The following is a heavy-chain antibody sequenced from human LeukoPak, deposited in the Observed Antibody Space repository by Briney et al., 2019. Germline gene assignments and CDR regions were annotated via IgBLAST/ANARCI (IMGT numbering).Heavy chain of an antibody. Sequence: GASVKVSCKASGYTFTSYYMHWVRQAPGQGLEWMGIINPSGGSTSYAQKLQGRVTMTTDTSTSTAYMELRSLRSDDTAVYYCAQSAVYYYYGMDVWGQGTTVTVSS. CDR2: INPSGGST. CDR1: GYTFTSYY. J-gene: IGHJ6*02. V-gene: IGHV1-46*01. CDR3: AQSAVYYYYGMDV.